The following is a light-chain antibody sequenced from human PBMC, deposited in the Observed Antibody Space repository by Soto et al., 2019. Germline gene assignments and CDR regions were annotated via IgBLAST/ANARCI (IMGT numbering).Light chain of an antibody. CDR3: CSYAGSYTSYV. CDR2: DVT. Sequence: HSVLTQPRSVSGSPGQSVTISCTGTSSDVGGYKFVSWYQQNPGKAPKLMIHDVTKRPSGVPDRFSGSKSGNTASLTISGLQADDEADYYCCSYAGSYTSYVFGSGTKVTVL. CDR1: SSDVGGYKF. V-gene: IGLV2-11*01. J-gene: IGLJ1*01.